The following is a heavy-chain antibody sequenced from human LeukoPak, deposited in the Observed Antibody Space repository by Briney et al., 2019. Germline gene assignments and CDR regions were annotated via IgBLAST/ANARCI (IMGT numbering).Heavy chain of an antibody. CDR3: ARGHYYGMDV. CDR2: ITSSGTYT. J-gene: IGHJ6*04. D-gene: IGHD3-10*01. Sequence: GGSLRLSCADSGFTFSNYNMNWVRQAPGKAMEWVSSITSSGTYTFYADSVKGRFTISRDNAENSLYLQMNSLRAEDTAMYYCARGHYYGMDVWGKGTTVTISS. CDR1: GFTFSNYN. V-gene: IGHV3-21*01.